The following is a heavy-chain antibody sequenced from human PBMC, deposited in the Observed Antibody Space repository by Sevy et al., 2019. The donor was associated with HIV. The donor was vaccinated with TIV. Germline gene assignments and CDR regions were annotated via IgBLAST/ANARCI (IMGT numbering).Heavy chain of an antibody. Sequence: GGSLRLSCAASGFTFSNAWMSWVRQAPGKGLGGVGRFKSKTEGGTKDYPAPVKGRFTISRDDSKNTLYLQMNSLKTEDTAVYYCTTGDIVVVPAADLDYWGQGTLVTVSS. V-gene: IGHV3-15*01. CDR2: FKSKTEGGTK. D-gene: IGHD2-2*01. J-gene: IGHJ4*02. CDR3: TTGDIVVVPAADLDY. CDR1: GFTFSNAW.